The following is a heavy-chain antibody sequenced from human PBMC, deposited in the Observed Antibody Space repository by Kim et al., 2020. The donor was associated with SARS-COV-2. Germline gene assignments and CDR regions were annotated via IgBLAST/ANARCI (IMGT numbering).Heavy chain of an antibody. J-gene: IGHJ4*02. D-gene: IGHD4-4*01. CDR3: ASAHAYSGPYYFDF. V-gene: IGHV3-23*01. Sequence: YADFVKGRFTIARDNSRNTLYLQMHSLKAEDTAVYYCASAHAYSGPYYFDFWGQGTLITVSS.